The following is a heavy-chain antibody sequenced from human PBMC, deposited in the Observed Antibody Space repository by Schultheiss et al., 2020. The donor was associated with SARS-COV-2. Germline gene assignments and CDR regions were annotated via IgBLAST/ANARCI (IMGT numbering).Heavy chain of an antibody. CDR2: IFYSGSS. J-gene: IGHJ5*02. V-gene: IGHV4-39*01. D-gene: IGHD6-13*01. CDR1: GGSISSSNYY. Sequence: SETLSLTCTVSGGSISSSNYYWGWIRQPPGKGLEWIGSIFYSGSSYYNSSLKSRVTISVDTSKNQFSLNLRSVTAADTAVYYCARWGREWYSSSWWGGVDWFDPWGQGTLVTVSS. CDR3: ARWGREWYSSSWWGGVDWFDP.